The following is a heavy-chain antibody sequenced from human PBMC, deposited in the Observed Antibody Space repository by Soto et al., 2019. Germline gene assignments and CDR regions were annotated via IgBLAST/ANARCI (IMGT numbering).Heavy chain of an antibody. CDR1: GFTFATYS. CDR3: ARASGWYPSDAFEI. J-gene: IGHJ3*02. V-gene: IGHV3-48*02. CDR2: ISDSSAPR. D-gene: IGHD6-19*01. Sequence: GGSLRLSCAASGFTFATYSRNWVRQAPGKGLEWVSYISDSSAPRYYADSLTGRFTISRDNAKNSLYLQMNSLRDEDSALYYCARASGWYPSDAFEIWGQGTPVTVSS.